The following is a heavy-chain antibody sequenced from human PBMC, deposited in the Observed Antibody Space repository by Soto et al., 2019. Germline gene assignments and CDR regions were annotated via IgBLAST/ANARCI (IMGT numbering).Heavy chain of an antibody. J-gene: IGHJ4*02. V-gene: IGHV3-23*01. D-gene: IGHD3-22*01. CDR1: GFTFSSYA. Sequence: PGGSLRLSCAASGFTFSSYAMSWVRQAPGKGLEWVSAISGSGGSTYYADSVKGRFTISRDNSKNTLYLQMNSLRAEDTAVYYCAKLRRYYYDSVHIMFDYWGQGTLVTVSS. CDR3: AKLRRYYYDSVHIMFDY. CDR2: ISGSGGST.